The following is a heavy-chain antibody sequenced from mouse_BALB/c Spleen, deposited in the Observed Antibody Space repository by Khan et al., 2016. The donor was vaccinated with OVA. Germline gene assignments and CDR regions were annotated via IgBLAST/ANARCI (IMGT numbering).Heavy chain of an antibody. CDR1: GYSITSNYA. D-gene: IGHD1-1*01. V-gene: IGHV3-2*02. J-gene: IGHJ4*01. CDR3: ARGNYYGYAMDY. CDR2: ISYSGRT. Sequence: QLEESGPGLVKPSQSLSLTCTVTGYSITSNYAWNWIRQFPGNKVEWMGYISYSGRTSYIPSLKSRISITRDTSKNQFFLQLNSVTTEDTATYDCARGNYYGYAMDYWGQGTSVTVSS.